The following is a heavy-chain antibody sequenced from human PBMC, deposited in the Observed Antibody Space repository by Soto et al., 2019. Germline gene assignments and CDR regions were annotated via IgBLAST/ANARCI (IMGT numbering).Heavy chain of an antibody. D-gene: IGHD3-10*01. CDR3: ARHRSSDYGSGSFYYFDY. V-gene: IGHV5-10-1*01. J-gene: IGHJ4*02. Sequence: PGESLKISCKGSGYSFTSYWISWVRQMPGKGLEWMGRIDPSDSYTNYSPSFQGHVTISADKSISTAYLQWSSLKASDTAMYYCARHRSSDYGSGSFYYFDYWGRGTLVTVSS. CDR2: IDPSDSYT. CDR1: GYSFTSYW.